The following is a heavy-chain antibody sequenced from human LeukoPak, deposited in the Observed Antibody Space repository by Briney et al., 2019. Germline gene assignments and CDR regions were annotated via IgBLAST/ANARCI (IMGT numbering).Heavy chain of an antibody. D-gene: IGHD5-12*01. Sequence: EASVNVSCKASGYTFTSYAMHWVRQAPGQRLEWMGWINAGNGNTKYSQKFQGRVTITRDTSASTAYMELSSLRSEDTAVYYCATYSGYDLSFDYWGQGTLVTVSS. CDR1: GYTFTSYA. CDR3: ATYSGYDLSFDY. CDR2: INAGNGNT. J-gene: IGHJ4*02. V-gene: IGHV1-3*01.